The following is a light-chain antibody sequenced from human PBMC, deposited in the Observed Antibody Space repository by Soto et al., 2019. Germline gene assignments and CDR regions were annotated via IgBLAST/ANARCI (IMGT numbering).Light chain of an antibody. J-gene: IGLJ3*02. Sequence: QSVLTQPASVSGSPGQSITISCTGTSSDVGGYDYVSWYQQHPDKAPKLMIYEVSNRPSGVSDRFSGSKSGNTASLTISGLQPEDEADYYCNSYTTSSTWVFGGGTKVTVL. CDR1: SSDVGGYDY. V-gene: IGLV2-14*01. CDR2: EVS. CDR3: NSYTTSSTWV.